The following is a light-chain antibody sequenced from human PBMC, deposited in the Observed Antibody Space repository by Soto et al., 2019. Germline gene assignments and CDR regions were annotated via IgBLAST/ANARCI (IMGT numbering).Light chain of an antibody. Sequence: EIVLTQSPGTLSLSPGERATLSCRASQSVSSYLAWYQQKPGQAPRLLIYDASNRATGIPARFSGSGSGTDFTLTISSLDPEDFAVYYCQQRSNWPWTFGQGTKVDIK. CDR3: QQRSNWPWT. CDR1: QSVSSY. CDR2: DAS. V-gene: IGKV3-11*01. J-gene: IGKJ1*01.